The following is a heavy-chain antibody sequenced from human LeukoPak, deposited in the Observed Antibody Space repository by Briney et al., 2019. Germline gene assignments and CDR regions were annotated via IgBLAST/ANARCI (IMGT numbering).Heavy chain of an antibody. CDR3: ARDRYSSGRLDY. D-gene: IGHD6-19*01. Sequence: GGSLRLSCAASGFTFSSYGMHWVRQAPGKGLEWVAVIWYGGSNKYYADSVKGRFTISRDNSKNTLYLQMNSLRAEDTAVYYCARDRYSSGRLDYWGQGTRSPSPQ. V-gene: IGHV3-33*01. J-gene: IGHJ4*02. CDR1: GFTFSSYG. CDR2: IWYGGSNK.